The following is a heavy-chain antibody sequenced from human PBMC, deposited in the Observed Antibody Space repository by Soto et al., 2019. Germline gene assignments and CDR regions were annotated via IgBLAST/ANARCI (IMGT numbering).Heavy chain of an antibody. CDR1: GFTFSSYG. Sequence: PGGSLRLSCAASGFTFSSYGMHWVRQAPGKGLEWVAVISYDGSNKYYADSVKGRFTISRDNSKNTLYLQMNSLRAEDTAVYYCAKYPSPGVGYYFDYWGQGTLVTVSS. CDR3: AKYPSPGVGYYFDY. CDR2: ISYDGSNK. J-gene: IGHJ4*02. V-gene: IGHV3-30*18. D-gene: IGHD1-26*01.